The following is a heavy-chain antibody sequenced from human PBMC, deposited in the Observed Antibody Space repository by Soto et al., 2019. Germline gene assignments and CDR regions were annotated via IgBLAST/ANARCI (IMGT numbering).Heavy chain of an antibody. CDR3: ARDRGYTGYDFAY. D-gene: IGHD5-12*01. Sequence: EVQLVESGGGLVQPGGSLRLSCAASGFTFSRYAMNWVRQAPGKGLEWVSYINHDSGTIYYADSVKGRFTISRDNANNLLTRQRNSLRAEDTAVYYCARDRGYTGYDFAYWGQETLVTVSS. V-gene: IGHV3-48*01. CDR2: INHDSGTI. J-gene: IGHJ4*02. CDR1: GFTFSRYA.